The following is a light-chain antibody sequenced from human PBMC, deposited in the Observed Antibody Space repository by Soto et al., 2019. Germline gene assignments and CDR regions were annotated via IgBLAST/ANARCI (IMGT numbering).Light chain of an antibody. CDR1: SSDVGGYNY. CDR3: CSYAGRYTWV. V-gene: IGLV2-11*01. CDR2: DVS. Sequence: QSALTQPRSVSGSPGQSVIISCTGTSSDVGGYNYVSWYQQHPGKAPKLMIYDVSQRPSGVPDRFSGSKSANTASLTISGLQAEEEADYYCCSYAGRYTWVFGGGTKLTVL. J-gene: IGLJ3*02.